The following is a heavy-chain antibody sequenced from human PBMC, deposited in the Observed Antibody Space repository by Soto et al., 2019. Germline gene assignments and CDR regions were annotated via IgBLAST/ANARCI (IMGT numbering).Heavy chain of an antibody. V-gene: IGHV3-23*01. CDR2: IYGGGDGT. CDR1: GFTFSNYA. Sequence: EVLLLESGGGLVQPGGSLRLSCAASGFTFSNYAVNWVRQAPGKGLEWVSTIYGGGDGTHYADSVKGRFTISRDNSKNTLCLQMNSLRAKDTAVYYCAKNRGHEPPYYSDSWGQGTLVTVSS. CDR3: AKNRGHEPPYYSDS. J-gene: IGHJ4*02.